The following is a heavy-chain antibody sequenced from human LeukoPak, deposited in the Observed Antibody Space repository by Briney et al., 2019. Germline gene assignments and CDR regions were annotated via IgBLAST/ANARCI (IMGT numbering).Heavy chain of an antibody. V-gene: IGHV3-23*01. Sequence: GGSLRLSCAATGFTFSSYPLSWVRQAPGKGLEWASAISTSGGGTYFTDSVKGRFTISRDNSKNTLYLQMNSPRADDTAVYYCAKPAGSHYYDSSGYYFDYWGQGTLVTVSS. CDR1: GFTFSSYP. CDR2: ISTSGGGT. D-gene: IGHD3-22*01. CDR3: AKPAGSHYYDSSGYYFDY. J-gene: IGHJ4*02.